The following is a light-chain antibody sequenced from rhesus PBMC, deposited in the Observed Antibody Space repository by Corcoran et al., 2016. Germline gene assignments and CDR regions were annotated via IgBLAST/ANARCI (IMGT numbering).Light chain of an antibody. CDR2: AAS. CDR3: QQCYSTPFT. Sequence: DIQMSQSPSSLSASERERDTITCRASQGISNDLAWYQQKPGKAPKLRVYAASSLESGVPSRFSGSRSGTDFTLPIRSLQPEDFATFNCQQCYSTPFTFGPGTKLDIK. CDR1: QGISND. J-gene: IGKJ3*01. V-gene: IGKV1-33*02.